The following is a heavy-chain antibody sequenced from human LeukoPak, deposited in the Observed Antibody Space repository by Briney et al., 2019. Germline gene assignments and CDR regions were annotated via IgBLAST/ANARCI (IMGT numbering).Heavy chain of an antibody. CDR1: GFTFSNYG. V-gene: IGHV3-33*06. Sequence: PGGSLRLSCAGAGFTFSNYGMHGVRQAPGKGLEWHAVMWYEGRTIFYADSVKGQFTISSDNSRNTQFLQMKSLSPDDKAVDYCDKEGTAQISTWYDNWGQGTLVTVSS. CDR3: DKEGTAQISTWYDN. D-gene: IGHD2-2*01. J-gene: IGHJ4*02. CDR2: MWYEGRTI.